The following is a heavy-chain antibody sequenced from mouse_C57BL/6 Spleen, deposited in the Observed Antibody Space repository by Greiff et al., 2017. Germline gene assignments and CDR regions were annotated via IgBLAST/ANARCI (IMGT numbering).Heavy chain of an antibody. J-gene: IGHJ1*03. CDR3: ARKTTEGYFEV. Sequence: QVQLQQSGPGLVQPSPSLSITCTVSGFSLTSYGVHWVRQSPGKGLEWLGVIWRGGSTDYNAAFISRLSISKDNSKSQVFFKMNSLQADDTAIYYCARKTTEGYFEVWGTGTTVTVSS. V-gene: IGHV2-2*01. CDR2: IWRGGST. CDR1: GFSLTSYG. D-gene: IGHD1-1*01.